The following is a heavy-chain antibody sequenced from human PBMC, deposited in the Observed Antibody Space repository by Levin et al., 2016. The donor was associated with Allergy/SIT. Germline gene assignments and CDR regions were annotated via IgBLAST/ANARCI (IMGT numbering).Heavy chain of an antibody. CDR3: ASVDPWVGRLRDDP. Sequence: ASVKVSCKASGYTFTSYGISWVRQAPGQGLEWMGWISAYNGNTNYAQKLQGRVTMTTDTSTSTAYMELRSLRSDDTAVYYCASVDPWVGRLRDDPWGQGTLVTVSS. CDR2: ISAYNGNT. J-gene: IGHJ5*02. CDR1: GYTFTSYG. D-gene: IGHD5-12*01. V-gene: IGHV1-18*01.